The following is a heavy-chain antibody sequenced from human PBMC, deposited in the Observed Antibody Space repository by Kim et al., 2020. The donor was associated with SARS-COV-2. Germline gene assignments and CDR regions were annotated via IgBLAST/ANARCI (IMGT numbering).Heavy chain of an antibody. V-gene: IGHV3-64*01. CDR2: ISSNGGST. CDR1: GFTFSSYA. CDR3: ARDSAITIFGVVIINYYYGMDV. Sequence: GGSLRLSCAASGFTFSSYAMHWVRQAPGKGLEYVSAISSNGGSTYYANSVKDRFTISRDNSKNTLYLQMGSLRAEDMAVYYCARDSAITIFGVVIINYYYGMDVWGQGTTVTVSS. D-gene: IGHD3-3*01. J-gene: IGHJ6*02.